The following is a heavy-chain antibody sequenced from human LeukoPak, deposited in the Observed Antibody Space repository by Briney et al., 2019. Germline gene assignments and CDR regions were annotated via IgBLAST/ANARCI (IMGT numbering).Heavy chain of an antibody. V-gene: IGHV3-64*01. CDR3: ARALPPSGSYYDY. D-gene: IGHD1-26*01. CDR1: GFTFSSYA. CDR2: ISSNGGST. Sequence: GGSLRLSCAASGFTFSSYAMHWVRQAPGKGLEYVSAISSNGGSTYYANSVKGRFTISRDNSKNTLYLQMGSLRAEDMAVYYCARALPPSGSYYDYWGQGTLVTVSS. J-gene: IGHJ4*02.